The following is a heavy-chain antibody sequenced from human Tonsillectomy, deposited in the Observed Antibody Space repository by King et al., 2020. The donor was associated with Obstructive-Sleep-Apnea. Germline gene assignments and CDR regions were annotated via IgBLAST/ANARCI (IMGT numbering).Heavy chain of an antibody. CDR2: INTNSGCT. CDR3: ARGGETYYYDSSGWGFDY. Sequence: AQLVQSGAEVKKPGASVKVACKASGYTFTGYYMQWVRQAPGQGLECMGRINTNSGCTNYAQKFQGRVTMTRETSISTASMELSRLRSDDTVVYYCARGGETYYYDSSGWGFDYWGQGTLVTVSS. CDR1: GYTFTGYY. D-gene: IGHD3-22*01. J-gene: IGHJ4*02. V-gene: IGHV1-2*05.